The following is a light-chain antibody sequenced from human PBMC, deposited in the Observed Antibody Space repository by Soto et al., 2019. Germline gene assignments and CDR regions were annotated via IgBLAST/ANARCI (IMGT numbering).Light chain of an antibody. CDR1: QTINNN. Sequence: ETVMTQSPATLSVSPGEGATLSCRASQTINNNLAWYQQKPGQAPRLLIYGASRRATGVPARFSGSGSGTEFPPTSSILQSEDCADYYCQHYNNAPRFGQGTKVDVK. CDR2: GAS. J-gene: IGKJ1*01. CDR3: QHYNNAPR. V-gene: IGKV3-15*01.